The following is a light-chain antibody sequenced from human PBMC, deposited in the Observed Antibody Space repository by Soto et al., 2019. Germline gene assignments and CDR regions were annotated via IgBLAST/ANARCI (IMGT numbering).Light chain of an antibody. J-gene: IGLJ1*01. CDR2: EVS. CDR3: SSYTSSTTFV. V-gene: IGLV2-14*01. Sequence: QSVLTQPASVSGSPGQSITISCTGTDSDIGRYNYVSWYQQPPGKAPTLIIYEVSNRPSGISDRFSGSKSGNTASLSISGLQAEDEADYYCSSYTSSTTFVFGSGTKVTVL. CDR1: DSDIGRYNY.